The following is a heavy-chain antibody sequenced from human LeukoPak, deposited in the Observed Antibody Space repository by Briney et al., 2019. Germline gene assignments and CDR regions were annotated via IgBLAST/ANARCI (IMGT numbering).Heavy chain of an antibody. J-gene: IGHJ2*01. D-gene: IGHD1-14*01. CDR2: IYYSGST. Sequence: KPSETLSLTCPVSGGSISSSSYYWGWIRQPPGKGLQWIGSIYYSGSTYYNPSLKSRVTISVDTSKNQFSLKLSSVTAADTAVYYCARLYNQSKNRLGYFDLWGRGTLVTVSS. CDR1: GGSISSSSYY. CDR3: ARLYNQSKNRLGYFDL. V-gene: IGHV4-39*01.